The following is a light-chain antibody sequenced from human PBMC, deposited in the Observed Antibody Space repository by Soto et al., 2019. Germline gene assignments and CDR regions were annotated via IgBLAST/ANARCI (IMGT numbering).Light chain of an antibody. CDR1: QSVSSN. CDR2: GAS. V-gene: IGKV3-15*01. J-gene: IGKJ4*02. CDR3: QQYNNWLLT. Sequence: EIVMTQSPATLSVSPGERATLSCRASQSVSSNLAGYQQKPAQATRLLIYGASTRATGIPARFNGSGSGTEFTLTISSLRSEDFAVYYCQQYNNWLLTFGGGTKVEIK.